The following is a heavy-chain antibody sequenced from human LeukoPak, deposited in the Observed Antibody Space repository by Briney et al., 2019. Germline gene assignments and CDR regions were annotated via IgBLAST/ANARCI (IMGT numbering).Heavy chain of an antibody. D-gene: IGHD3-22*01. CDR2: IYYSGST. V-gene: IGHV4-30-4*01. J-gene: IGHJ4*02. CDR1: GGSISSGDYY. Sequence: SQTLSLTCTVSGGSISSGDYYWSWIRQPPGKGLGWIGYIYYSGSTYYNPSLKSRVTISVDTSKNQFSLKLSSVTAADTAVYYCARATMIVVVIDYWGQGTLVTVSS. CDR3: ARATMIVVVIDY.